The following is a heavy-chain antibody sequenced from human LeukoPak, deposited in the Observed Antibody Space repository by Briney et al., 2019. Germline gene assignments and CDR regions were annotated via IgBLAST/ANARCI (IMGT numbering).Heavy chain of an antibody. Sequence: ASVKVSCKASGYTFTGYYMHWVRQAPGQGLEWMGRINPNSGGTNYAQKFQGRVTMTRDTSISTAYMELSRLRSDDTAVYYCARSPRGYSYGLDFYWGQGTLVTVSS. V-gene: IGHV1-2*06. J-gene: IGHJ4*02. D-gene: IGHD5-18*01. CDR3: ARSPRGYSYGLDFY. CDR1: GYTFTGYY. CDR2: INPNSGGT.